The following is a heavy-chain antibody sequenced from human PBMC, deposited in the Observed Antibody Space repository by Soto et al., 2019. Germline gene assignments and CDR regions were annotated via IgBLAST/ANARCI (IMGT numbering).Heavy chain of an antibody. D-gene: IGHD2-15*01. CDR1: GGSISSYY. CDR2: IHSSGST. J-gene: IGHJ5*02. Sequence: QVQLQESGPGLVKPSETLSLTCTVSGGSISSYYWSWIRQPPGKGLEWIGYIHSSGSTDYNPSLKSRVTISVLTSKNQFSRKLSSVTAADTAVYYCARVGEYCTGGRCYSSWFDPWGQGTLVTVSS. V-gene: IGHV4-59*12. CDR3: ARVGEYCTGGRCYSSWFDP.